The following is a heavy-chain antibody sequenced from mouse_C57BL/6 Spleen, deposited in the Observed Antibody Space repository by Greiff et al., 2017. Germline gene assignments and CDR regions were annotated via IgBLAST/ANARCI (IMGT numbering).Heavy chain of an antibody. Sequence: QVQLQQPGAELVKPGASVKLSCKASGYTFTSYWMHWVKQRPGQGLEWIGMIHPNSGSTNYNEKFKSKATLTVDKSSSTAYMQLSSLTSEDSAVXYCASQVFYYGSSYDAMDYWGQGTSVTVSS. CDR1: GYTFTSYW. D-gene: IGHD1-1*01. V-gene: IGHV1-64*01. CDR2: IHPNSGST. J-gene: IGHJ4*01. CDR3: ASQVFYYGSSYDAMDY.